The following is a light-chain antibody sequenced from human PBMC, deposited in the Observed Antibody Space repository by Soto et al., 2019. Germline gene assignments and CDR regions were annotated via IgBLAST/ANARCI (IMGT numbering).Light chain of an antibody. CDR1: QGISRY. CDR2: AAS. CDR3: QQLNTYPVT. J-gene: IGKJ4*01. Sequence: IQLTQSPSSLSASVGDSVTITCRASQGISRYLSWYQQKPGRAPKLLISAASTLQSGVPARFNGSGSGTDFTLSITSLQPEDFATYYCQQLNTYPVTFGGGTKVDIK. V-gene: IGKV1-9*01.